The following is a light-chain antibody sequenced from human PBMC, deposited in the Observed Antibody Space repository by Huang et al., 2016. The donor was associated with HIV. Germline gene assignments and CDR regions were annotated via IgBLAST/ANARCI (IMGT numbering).Light chain of an antibody. V-gene: IGKV3-15*01. CDR1: QSVSSN. CDR2: DAS. Sequence: EIVMTQSPATLSVSPGERATLSCRASQSVSSNLAWYQQKPGQAPRLLIYDASTRATGISARFSGSGSGTEFTLTISSLQSEDFAVYYRQQYHNWPPWTFGQGTKVEIK. CDR3: QQYHNWPPWT. J-gene: IGKJ1*01.